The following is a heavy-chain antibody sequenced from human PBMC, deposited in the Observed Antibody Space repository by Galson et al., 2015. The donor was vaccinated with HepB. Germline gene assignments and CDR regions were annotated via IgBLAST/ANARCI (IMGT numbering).Heavy chain of an antibody. CDR1: GGTFSSYT. CDR2: IIPILGIA. Sequence: SVKVSCKASGGTFSSYTISWVRQAPGQGLEWMGRIIPILGIANYAQKFQGRVTITADKSTSTAYMELSSLRSEDTAVYYCASHHCSGGSCYYYYGMDVWGQGTTVTVSS. J-gene: IGHJ6*02. D-gene: IGHD2-15*01. CDR3: ASHHCSGGSCYYYYGMDV. V-gene: IGHV1-69*02.